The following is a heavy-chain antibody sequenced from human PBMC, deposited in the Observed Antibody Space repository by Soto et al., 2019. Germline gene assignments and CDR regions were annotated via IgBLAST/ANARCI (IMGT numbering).Heavy chain of an antibody. J-gene: IGHJ6*02. CDR3: ATRESYSSQSSMDF. CDR2: FNPGGPGT. CDR1: GYTFTNYY. V-gene: IGHV1-46*01. Sequence: QVQLVQSGAEVKELGDSVRVTCKASGYTFTNYYIHWVRQAPGQGLEWMGIFNPGGPGTIYAQKYQGRLTMSCDMSTSTVYMDLTSLRSEDTAVYFCATRESYSSQSSMDFWSQGTTVTVSS. D-gene: IGHD3-16*01.